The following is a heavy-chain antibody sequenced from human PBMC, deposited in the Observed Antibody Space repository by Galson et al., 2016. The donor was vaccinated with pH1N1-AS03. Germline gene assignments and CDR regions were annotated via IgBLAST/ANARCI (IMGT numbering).Heavy chain of an antibody. Sequence: SVKVSCKASGGTFSINAISWVRQAPGQGPEWMGGISPLLRTALYAQKWQGRVTITADESTNKAYMELSSLRSEETAVYYCATLYTDDLDYWGQGTLVIVSS. D-gene: IGHD3-16*01. CDR3: ATLYTDDLDY. CDR2: ISPLLRTA. J-gene: IGHJ4*02. V-gene: IGHV1-69*13. CDR1: GGTFSINA.